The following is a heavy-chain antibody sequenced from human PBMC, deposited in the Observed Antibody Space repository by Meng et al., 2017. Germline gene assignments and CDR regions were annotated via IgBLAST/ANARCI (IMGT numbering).Heavy chain of an antibody. CDR1: GGSISSSNW. V-gene: IGHV4-4*02. D-gene: IGHD6-6*01. J-gene: IGHJ4*02. CDR2: INHSGST. Sequence: GHVQESGPGLVKPSGTLSLTCAVSGGSISSSNWWSWVRQPPGKGLGWIGEINHSGSTNYNPSLKSRVTISVDTSKNQFSLKLSSVTAADTAVYYCARRGIAARPFYYWGQGTLVTVSS. CDR3: ARRGIAARPFYY.